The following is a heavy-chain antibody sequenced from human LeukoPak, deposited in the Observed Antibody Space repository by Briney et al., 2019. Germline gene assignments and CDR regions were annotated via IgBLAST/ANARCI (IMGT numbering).Heavy chain of an antibody. V-gene: IGHV3-33*01. D-gene: IGHD2-2*01. Sequence: GGSLRLSRAASGFTFSSYGLHWVRQAPGKGLEWVAVIWYDGNKKYYADSVKGRFTISRDNSKNTLCLQMNSLRAEDTAVYYCARGQLLFDYWGQGTLVAVSS. J-gene: IGHJ4*02. CDR1: GFTFSSYG. CDR3: ARGQLLFDY. CDR2: IWYDGNKK.